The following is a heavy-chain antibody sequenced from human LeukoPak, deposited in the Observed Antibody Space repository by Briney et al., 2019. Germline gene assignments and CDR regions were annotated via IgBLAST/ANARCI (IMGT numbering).Heavy chain of an antibody. V-gene: IGHV5-51*01. CDR1: GYSFTSYW. Sequence: GESLKISCKGSGYSFTSYWIGWVRQMPGKGLEWMGLIYPGDSDTRYSPSFQGQVTISVDKSISTAYLQWSSLKASDTAMFYCARQRYYDSSGYYSLDYWGQGTLVTVSS. CDR2: IYPGDSDT. J-gene: IGHJ4*02. CDR3: ARQRYYDSSGYYSLDY. D-gene: IGHD3-22*01.